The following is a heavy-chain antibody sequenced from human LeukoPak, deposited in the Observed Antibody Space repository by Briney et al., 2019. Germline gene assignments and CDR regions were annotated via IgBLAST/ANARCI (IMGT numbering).Heavy chain of an antibody. Sequence: PGGSLRLSCAASGFTFSSYAMHWVRQAPGKGLEYVSAISRNGGSTYYANSVKGRFTISRDNSKNTLYLQMGSLRAEDMAVYYCARAKFPGVSSGYYPFDYWGQGTLVTVSS. CDR3: ARAKFPGVSSGYYPFDY. J-gene: IGHJ4*02. CDR1: GFTFSSYA. V-gene: IGHV3-64*01. CDR2: ISRNGGST. D-gene: IGHD3-22*01.